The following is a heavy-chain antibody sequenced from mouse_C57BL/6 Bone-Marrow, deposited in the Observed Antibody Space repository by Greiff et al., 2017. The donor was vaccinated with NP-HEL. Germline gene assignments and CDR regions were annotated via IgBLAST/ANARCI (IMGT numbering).Heavy chain of an antibody. Sequence: EVQLQQSGPELVKPGASVKIPCEASGYTFTDYNMDWVKQSHGKSLEWIGDINPNNGGTIYNQKFKGKATLTVDKSSSTAYMELRSLTSEDTAVYYCAREENGYFYAMDYWGQGTSVTVSS. D-gene: IGHD2-3*01. J-gene: IGHJ4*01. CDR3: AREENGYFYAMDY. V-gene: IGHV1-18*01. CDR1: GYTFTDYN. CDR2: INPNNGGT.